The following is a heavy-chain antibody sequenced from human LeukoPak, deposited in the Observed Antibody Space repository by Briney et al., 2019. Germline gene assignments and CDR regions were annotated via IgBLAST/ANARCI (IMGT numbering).Heavy chain of an antibody. CDR2: IYYSGST. J-gene: IGHJ6*03. D-gene: IGHD6-6*01. CDR3: ARGEYSRSTYYPYFMDV. Sequence: SETLSLTCTVSSGSISSHYWSWIRQPPGKGLEWIGYIYYSGSTHYNPSLESRVTISLDTSRNQFSLRLTSVTAADTAVYYCARGEYSRSTYYPYFMDVWGKGTTVTVSS. V-gene: IGHV4-59*11. CDR1: SGSISSHY.